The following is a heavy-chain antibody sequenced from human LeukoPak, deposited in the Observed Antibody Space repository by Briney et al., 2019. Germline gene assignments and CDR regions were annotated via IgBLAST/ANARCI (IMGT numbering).Heavy chain of an antibody. J-gene: IGHJ4*02. CDR3: ARDLGSGSSFFFDF. CDR1: GFIFSNFG. V-gene: IGHV3-33*01. D-gene: IGHD3-10*01. Sequence: PGGCLRLSCAASGFIFSNFGVHWVRQTPGKGLEWVAVIYNDGNKKYYVDSLKGRFTVSRDNSKNTVYLQMSSLRVEDTAVYFCARDLGSGSSFFFDFWGRGTLVTVSS. CDR2: IYNDGNKK.